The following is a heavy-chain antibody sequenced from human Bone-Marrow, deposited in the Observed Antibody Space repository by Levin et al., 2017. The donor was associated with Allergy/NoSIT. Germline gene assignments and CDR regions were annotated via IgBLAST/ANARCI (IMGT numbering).Heavy chain of an antibody. J-gene: IGHJ4*02. CDR2: LSYSGST. D-gene: IGHD3-10*02. V-gene: IGHV4-39*01. Sequence: SETLSLTCAVSGDSISSSIYYWGWIRQPPGKGLEWIGTLSYSGSTHYTPSLKSRVTISVDTSKNQFSLKLSAVTDADTSIYYCVRRATGTMLDYWGQGTLVTVSS. CDR3: VRRATGTMLDY. CDR1: GDSISSSIYY.